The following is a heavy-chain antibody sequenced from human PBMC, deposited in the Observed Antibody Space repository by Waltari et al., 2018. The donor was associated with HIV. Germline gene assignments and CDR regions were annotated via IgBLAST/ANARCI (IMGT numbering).Heavy chain of an antibody. J-gene: IGHJ2*01. CDR2: IYHSGSA. V-gene: IGHV4-4*02. CDR3: AKTPSSSPDAVWYFDL. Sequence: QVQLQESGPGLVKPSGTLSLTCAVSGGSISSSNWWSWVRQPPGKGLEWIGEIYHSGSANYNPSLKRRVTISVDKSKNQFSLKLSSVTAADTAVYYCAKTPSSSPDAVWYFDLWGRGTLVTVSS. D-gene: IGHD6-6*01. CDR1: GGSISSSNW.